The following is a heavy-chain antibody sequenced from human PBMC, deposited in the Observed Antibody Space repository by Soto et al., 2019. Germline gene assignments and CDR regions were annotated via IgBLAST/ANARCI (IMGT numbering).Heavy chain of an antibody. CDR2: IYWDDDK. D-gene: IGHD6-13*01. CDR1: GGSISSSSYY. Sequence: TLSLTCTVSGGSISSSSYYWGWIRQPPGKALEWLALIYWDDDKRYSPSLKSRLTITKDTSKNQVVLTMTNMDPVDTATYYCAHEIAARGYFDYWGQGTLVTVSS. CDR3: AHEIAARGYFDY. V-gene: IGHV2-5*02. J-gene: IGHJ4*02.